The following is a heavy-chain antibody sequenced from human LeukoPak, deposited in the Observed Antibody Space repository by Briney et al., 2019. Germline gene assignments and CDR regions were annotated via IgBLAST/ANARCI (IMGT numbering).Heavy chain of an antibody. Sequence: SVKVSCKASGGTFSSYAISWVRQAPGQGLEWMGRIIPIFGTANYAQKFQGRVTITTDESTSTAYMELSSLRSEDTAVYYCAKFGGSGRSDAFDIWGQGTMVTVSS. J-gene: IGHJ3*02. CDR3: AKFGGSGRSDAFDI. D-gene: IGHD3-10*01. V-gene: IGHV1-69*05. CDR2: IIPIFGTA. CDR1: GGTFSSYA.